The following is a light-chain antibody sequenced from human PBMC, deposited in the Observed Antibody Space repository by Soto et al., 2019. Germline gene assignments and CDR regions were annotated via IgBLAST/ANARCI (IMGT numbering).Light chain of an antibody. V-gene: IGLV7-46*01. CDR3: LLSYTAAVV. Sequence: QAVVTQEPSLTVSPGGTVTLTCGSSTSAVTSGHYPYWFQQKPGQAPRTLIYDTTNKHSWTPARFSGSLLGGKAALTLSGAQPEDEAVYYCLLSYTAAVVFGGGTQLTVL. CDR1: TSAVTSGHY. J-gene: IGLJ2*01. CDR2: DTT.